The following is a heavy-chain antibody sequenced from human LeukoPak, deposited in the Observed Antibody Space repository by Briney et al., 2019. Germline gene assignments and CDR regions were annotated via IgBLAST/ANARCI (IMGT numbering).Heavy chain of an antibody. J-gene: IGHJ4*02. CDR1: GYTFTGYY. CDR2: INPNSGGT. V-gene: IGHV1-2*02. CDR3: ARDGGIAVAGPDY. D-gene: IGHD6-19*01. Sequence: GASVRVSCKASGYTFTGYYMHWVRQAPGQGLEWMGWINPNSGGTNYAQKFQGRVTMTRDTSISTAYMELSRLRSDDTAVYYCARDGGIAVAGPDYWGQGTLVTVSS.